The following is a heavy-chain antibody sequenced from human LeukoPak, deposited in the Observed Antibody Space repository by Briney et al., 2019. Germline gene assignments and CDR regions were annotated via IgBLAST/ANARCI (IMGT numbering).Heavy chain of an antibody. CDR1: GFTFDDYA. CDR3: ARDDYGDYHFDY. V-gene: IGHV3-9*01. D-gene: IGHD4-17*01. CDR2: ISWNSGSI. J-gene: IGHJ4*02. Sequence: GGSLRLSCAASGFTFDDYAMHWVRQAPGKGLEWVSGISWNSGSIGYADSVKGRFTISRDNAKNSLYLQMNSLRAEDTALYYCARDDYGDYHFDYWGQGTLVTVSS.